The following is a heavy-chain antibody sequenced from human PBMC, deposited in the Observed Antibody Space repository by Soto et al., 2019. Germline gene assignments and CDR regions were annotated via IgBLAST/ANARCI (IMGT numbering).Heavy chain of an antibody. V-gene: IGHV3-72*01. J-gene: IGHJ4*02. Sequence: EVQLVESGGGLVQPGGSLRLSCAASGFTFSDHYMDWVRQAPGKGLEWVGRSKNKADSYTTEYAASVKGRFTISRDGSKNSLFLPMNSLKTEDTAVYYCTVCGSGNDFGAAWGQGILVTVSS. CDR1: GFTFSDHY. CDR2: SKNKADSYTT. D-gene: IGHD3-10*01. CDR3: TVCGSGNDFGAA.